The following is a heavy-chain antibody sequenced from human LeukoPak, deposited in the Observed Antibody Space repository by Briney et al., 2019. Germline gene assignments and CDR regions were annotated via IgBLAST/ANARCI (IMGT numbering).Heavy chain of an antibody. CDR1: GYTFTDYW. CDR2: IYPGDSDT. D-gene: IGHD3-9*01. CDR3: ARRDDYDILTGYYSFDY. Sequence: GESLKISCKGSGYTFTDYWIGWVRQIPGKGLEWMGIIYPGDSDTRYSPSFQGQVTISADKSISTAYLQWSSLKASDTAMYYCARRDDYDILTGYYSFDYWGQGTLVTVSS. J-gene: IGHJ4*02. V-gene: IGHV5-51*01.